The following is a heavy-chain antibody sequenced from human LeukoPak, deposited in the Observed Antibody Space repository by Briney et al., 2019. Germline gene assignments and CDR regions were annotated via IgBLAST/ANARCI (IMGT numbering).Heavy chain of an antibody. V-gene: IGHV2-70*20. CDR3: ARMWDEGSSTSCYTNGWFDP. D-gene: IGHD2-2*01. CDR2: IDWDDDK. J-gene: IGHJ5*02. CDR1: GFSLSPSGMC. Sequence: SGPALVKPTQTLTLTCTFSGFSLSPSGMCVSWVRQPPGKALEWLALIDWDDDKYYSTSLKTRLTISKDTSKNQVVLTMTNMDPVDTATYYCARMWDEGSSTSCYTNGWFDPWGQGTLVTVSS.